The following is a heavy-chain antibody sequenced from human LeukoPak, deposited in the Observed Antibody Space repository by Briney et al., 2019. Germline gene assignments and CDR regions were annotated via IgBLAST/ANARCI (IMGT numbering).Heavy chain of an antibody. D-gene: IGHD6-19*01. CDR1: DVSISSYY. Sequence: PSETLSLTCTVSDVSISSYYWSWIRQPPGKGLEWIGNIYYTGSTNYNPSLKSRVTISVDTSKNQFSLKLSSVTAADTAVYYCARAFSSGWYPYSIGGLWFDYWGQGTLVTVSS. J-gene: IGHJ4*02. CDR2: IYYTGST. V-gene: IGHV4-59*01. CDR3: ARAFSSGWYPYSIGGLWFDY.